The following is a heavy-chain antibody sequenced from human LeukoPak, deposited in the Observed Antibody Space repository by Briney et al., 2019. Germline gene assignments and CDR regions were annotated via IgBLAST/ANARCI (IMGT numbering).Heavy chain of an antibody. CDR3: ARAAGGAPFDF. J-gene: IGHJ4*02. D-gene: IGHD4-23*01. Sequence: ASVKVSCKASGYTFTGYYIHWVRQAPGQGLECLGWMNSDRGATNYVQKFQGRVTMTRDTSISTAYIEVSRLTSDDTAVYYCARAAGGAPFDFWGQGTPVTVSS. V-gene: IGHV1-2*02. CDR2: MNSDRGAT. CDR1: GYTFTGYY.